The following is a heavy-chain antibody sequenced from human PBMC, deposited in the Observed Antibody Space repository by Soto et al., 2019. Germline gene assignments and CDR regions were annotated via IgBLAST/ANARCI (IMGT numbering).Heavy chain of an antibody. CDR1: GLTFSAYG. CDR3: AKLEYRVYDGTKDRAFDI. J-gene: IGHJ3*02. V-gene: IGHV3-30*18. D-gene: IGHD3-22*01. Sequence: QVQLVESGGGVVQPGRSLRLSCAASGLTFSAYGIHWVRQAPGKGLEWVAVISYDGMNTYYAESVKGRFTISGDNSKNTLYLQMNSLITEDTAVYYCAKLEYRVYDGTKDRAFDIWGQGTMVTVSS. CDR2: ISYDGMNT.